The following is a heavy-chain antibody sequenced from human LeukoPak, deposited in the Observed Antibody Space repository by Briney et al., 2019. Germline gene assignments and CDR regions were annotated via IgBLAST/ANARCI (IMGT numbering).Heavy chain of an antibody. CDR1: GFTFSSYS. D-gene: IGHD2-2*02. Sequence: GGSLRLSCAASGFTFSSYSMNWVRQAPGKGLEWVSSISSSSSYIYYADSVKGRFTISRDNAKNSLYLQMNSLRAEDTAVYYCARDLYQLLYPSGWFDPWGQGTLVTVSS. J-gene: IGHJ5*02. CDR2: ISSSSSYI. V-gene: IGHV3-21*01. CDR3: ARDLYQLLYPSGWFDP.